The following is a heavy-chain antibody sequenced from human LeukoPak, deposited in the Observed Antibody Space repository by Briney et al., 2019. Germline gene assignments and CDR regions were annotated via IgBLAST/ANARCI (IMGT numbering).Heavy chain of an antibody. CDR1: GFTFSDYY. Sequence: GGSLRLSCAASGFTFSDYYMSWIRQAPGKGLEWVSYISSSGSTIYYADSVKGRFTISRDNAKNSLYLQMNSLRAEDTAVYYCARVCTYCSSTSCYCYYYFDYWGQGTLVTVSS. CDR2: ISSSGSTI. CDR3: ARVCTYCSSTSCYCYYYFDY. J-gene: IGHJ4*02. V-gene: IGHV3-11*01. D-gene: IGHD2-2*01.